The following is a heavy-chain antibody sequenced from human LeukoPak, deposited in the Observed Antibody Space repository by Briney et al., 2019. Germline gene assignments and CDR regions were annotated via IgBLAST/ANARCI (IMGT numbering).Heavy chain of an antibody. CDR1: GFTLSSYA. CDR2: SNHRGTT. J-gene: IGHJ3*02. Sequence: GSLRLSCAVSGFTLSSYAMNWVRQPPGKGLEWIGESNHRGTTHSNPSLKSRVNISVDTSKKQFSLKLSSVTAADTAVYYCATYSTGFDIWGQGTVVTVSS. V-gene: IGHV4-34*08. D-gene: IGHD6-19*01. CDR3: ATYSTGFDI.